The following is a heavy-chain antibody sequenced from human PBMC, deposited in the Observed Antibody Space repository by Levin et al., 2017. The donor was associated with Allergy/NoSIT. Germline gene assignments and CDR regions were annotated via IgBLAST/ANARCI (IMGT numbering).Heavy chain of an antibody. CDR1: GGSISSYY. V-gene: IGHV4-4*07. D-gene: IGHD2-21*02. CDR2: IYTSGST. Sequence: SQTLSLTCTVSGGSISSYYWSWIRQPAGKGLEWIGRIYTSGSTNYNPSLKSRVTMSVDTSKNQFSLKLSSVTAADTAVYYCARDPLAYCGGDCYQHDAFAMWGQGTMVTVSS. CDR3: ARDPLAYCGGDCYQHDAFAM. J-gene: IGHJ3*02.